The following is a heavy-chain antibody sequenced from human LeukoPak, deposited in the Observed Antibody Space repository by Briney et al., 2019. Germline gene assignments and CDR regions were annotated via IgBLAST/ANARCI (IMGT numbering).Heavy chain of an antibody. J-gene: IGHJ4*02. Sequence: GGSLRLSCAASGFTFSSYSMNWVRQAPGKGLEWVSSISSSSSYIYYADSVKGRFTISRDNAKNSLYLQMNSLRAEDTAVYYCARDRAMANFDYWGQGTLVTVSS. D-gene: IGHD5-18*01. CDR2: ISSSSSYI. CDR3: ARDRAMANFDY. V-gene: IGHV3-21*01. CDR1: GFTFSSYS.